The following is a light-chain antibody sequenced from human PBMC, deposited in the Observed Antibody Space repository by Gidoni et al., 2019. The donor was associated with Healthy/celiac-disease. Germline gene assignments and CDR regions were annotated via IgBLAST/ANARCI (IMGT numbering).Light chain of an antibody. CDR1: QSVSSSY. CDR2: GAS. Sequence: EIVFTQSPGTLSLSPGERATLSCRASQSVSSSYLDWYQQKPGQAPRLLIYGASSRATGIPDRFSGSGSGTDFTLTISRLEPEDFAVYYCQQYGSSYTFGQGTKLEIK. CDR3: QQYGSSYT. V-gene: IGKV3-20*01. J-gene: IGKJ2*01.